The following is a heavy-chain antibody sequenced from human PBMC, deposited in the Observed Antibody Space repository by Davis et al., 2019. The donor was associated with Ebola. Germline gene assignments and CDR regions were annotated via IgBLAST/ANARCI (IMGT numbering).Heavy chain of an antibody. J-gene: IGHJ5*02. CDR2: ISSSSYI. Sequence: GGSLRLSCAASGFSFSSYSMNWVRQAPGKGLEWVSYISSSSYIYYADSVKGRFTISRDNAKNSLYLQMNSLRAEDTAVYYCAREIFGVATNWFDPWGQGTLVTVSS. CDR1: GFSFSSYS. V-gene: IGHV3-21*05. CDR3: AREIFGVATNWFDP. D-gene: IGHD3-3*01.